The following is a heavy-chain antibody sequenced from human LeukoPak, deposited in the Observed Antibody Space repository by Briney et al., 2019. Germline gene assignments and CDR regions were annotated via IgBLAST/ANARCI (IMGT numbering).Heavy chain of an antibody. J-gene: IGHJ4*02. D-gene: IGHD1-14*01. Sequence: PGGSLTLSCARSGFPLSSYAMSWVRQAPGKGLEWVSGISGGGSSTHYADSVKGRFTISRDNSKSTLYLQMSSLRVEDTAVYYCANYRYWGQGTLVTVSS. CDR3: ANYRY. CDR2: ISGGGSST. V-gene: IGHV3-23*01. CDR1: GFPLSSYA.